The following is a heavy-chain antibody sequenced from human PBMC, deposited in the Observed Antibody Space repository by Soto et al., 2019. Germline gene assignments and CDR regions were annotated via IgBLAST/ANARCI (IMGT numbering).Heavy chain of an antibody. D-gene: IGHD3-3*01. CDR1: GYTFTSYG. V-gene: IGHV1-18*04. J-gene: IGHJ4*02. CDR3: ARNVIFGVVIPDY. CDR2: ISAYNGNT. Sequence: ASVKVSCKASGYTFTSYGISWVRQAPGQGLEWMGWISAYNGNTNYAQKLQGRVTMTTDTSTSTAYIELRSLRSDATAVYYCARNVIFGVVIPDYWGQGTLVTISS.